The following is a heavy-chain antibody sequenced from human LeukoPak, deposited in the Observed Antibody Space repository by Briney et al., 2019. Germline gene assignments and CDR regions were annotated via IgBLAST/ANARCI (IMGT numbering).Heavy chain of an antibody. V-gene: IGHV3-66*01. J-gene: IGHJ4*02. CDR2: IYSGGST. CDR1: GFTVSSNY. D-gene: IGHD3-22*01. CDR3: ARDRARSGYYGN. Sequence: GGSLRLSCAASGFTVSSNYMSWVRQAPGKGLEWVSVIYSGGSTYYADSVKGRFTISRDNSKNTLYLQMNSLRAEDTAVYYCARDRARSGYYGNWGQGTLVTVSS.